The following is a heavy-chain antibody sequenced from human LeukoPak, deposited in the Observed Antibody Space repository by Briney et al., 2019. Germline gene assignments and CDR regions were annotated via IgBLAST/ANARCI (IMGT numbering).Heavy chain of an antibody. D-gene: IGHD3-22*01. Sequence: SETLSLTCAVYGGSFSGYYWSWIRQPPGKGLEWIGEINHSGSTNYNPSLKSRVTISVDTSKNQFSLKLSSVTAADTAVYYCATQRGGYYHLYCFDYWGQGTLVTVSS. J-gene: IGHJ4*02. CDR1: GGSFSGYY. V-gene: IGHV4-34*01. CDR2: INHSGST. CDR3: ATQRGGYYHLYCFDY.